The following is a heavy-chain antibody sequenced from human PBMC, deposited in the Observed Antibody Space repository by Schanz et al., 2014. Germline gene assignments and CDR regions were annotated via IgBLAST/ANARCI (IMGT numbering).Heavy chain of an antibody. CDR1: GYRFIGYY. Sequence: VQLVQSGAEVKKPGASVKVSCKASGYRFIGYYVHWVRQAPGQGLEWMGRVSPYSGDTNYAQKFQGRVTMTRDTSITTAYMDLSGLTSDDTAVYYCAREKGHGYSGLSWGQGTLLAVSS. CDR2: VSPYSGDT. J-gene: IGHJ5*02. CDR3: AREKGHGYSGLS. D-gene: IGHD5-12*01. V-gene: IGHV1-2*06.